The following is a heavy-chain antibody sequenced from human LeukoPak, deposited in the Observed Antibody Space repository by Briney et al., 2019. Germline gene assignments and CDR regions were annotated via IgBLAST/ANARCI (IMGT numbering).Heavy chain of an antibody. Sequence: PSETLSLTCAVSGGSISSSNWWSWVRQPPGKGLEWIGEIYHSGSTNFNPSLQSRVTISVDKSKNQFSLKLGSVTAADTAVYYCARSGLRFLEWPTRGSLYGMDVWGQGTTVTVSS. CDR1: GGSISSSNW. CDR2: IYHSGST. J-gene: IGHJ6*02. D-gene: IGHD3-3*01. CDR3: ARSGLRFLEWPTRGSLYGMDV. V-gene: IGHV4-4*02.